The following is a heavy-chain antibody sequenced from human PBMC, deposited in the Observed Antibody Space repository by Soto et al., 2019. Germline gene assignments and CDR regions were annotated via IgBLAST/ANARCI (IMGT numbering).Heavy chain of an antibody. CDR3: ARGGPPIDY. D-gene: IGHD3-10*01. CDR1: GYPLTSYA. CDR2: INAGNGNT. Sequence: ASVKVSCKASGYPLTSYAMHWVRQAPGQRLEWMGWINAGNGNTKYSQKFQGRVTITRDTSASTAYMELSSLRSEDTAVYYCARGGPPIDYWGQGTLVTVSS. J-gene: IGHJ4*02. V-gene: IGHV1-3*01.